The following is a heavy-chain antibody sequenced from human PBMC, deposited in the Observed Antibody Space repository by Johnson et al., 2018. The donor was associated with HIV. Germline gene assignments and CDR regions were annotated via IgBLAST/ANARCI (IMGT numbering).Heavy chain of an antibody. Sequence: QVQLVESGGGVVQPGGSLRLSCVASGFIFSTYGMHWVRQAPGKGLEWLAFIRYDGSNEYYVDSVKGRFTISRDNSKNTLYLQMNSLRAEDTAVYYCARDHRAYCGGDCYSDAFDIWGQGTMVTVSS. CDR2: IRYDGSNE. CDR1: GFIFSTYG. V-gene: IGHV3-30*02. J-gene: IGHJ3*02. D-gene: IGHD2-21*02. CDR3: ARDHRAYCGGDCYSDAFDI.